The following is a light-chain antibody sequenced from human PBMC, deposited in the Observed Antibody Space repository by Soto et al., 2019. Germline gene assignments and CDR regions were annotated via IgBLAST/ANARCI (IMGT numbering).Light chain of an antibody. Sequence: EIVLTQSPGTLSLSPGERATLSCRASQSVSSSYLAWYQQKPGQAPRQLIYGASSRATGIPDRISGSGSGTVFSHTITRLEPEDFAVYYCQHYRTSFGGGTRVEIK. CDR3: QHYRTS. J-gene: IGKJ4*01. V-gene: IGKV3-20*01. CDR1: QSVSSSY. CDR2: GAS.